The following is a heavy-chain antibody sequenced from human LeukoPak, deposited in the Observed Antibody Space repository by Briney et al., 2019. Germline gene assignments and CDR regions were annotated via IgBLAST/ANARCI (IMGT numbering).Heavy chain of an antibody. J-gene: IGHJ5*02. V-gene: IGHV3-64*01. CDR2: ISSNGGST. Sequence: GGSLRLSCAASGFTFSSYAMHWDRQAPGKGLEYVSAISSNGGSTYYANSVKGRFTISRDNSKNTLYLQMGSLRAEDMAVYYCARDANHHSGNWFDPWGQGTLVTVSS. D-gene: IGHD1-14*01. CDR1: GFTFSSYA. CDR3: ARDANHHSGNWFDP.